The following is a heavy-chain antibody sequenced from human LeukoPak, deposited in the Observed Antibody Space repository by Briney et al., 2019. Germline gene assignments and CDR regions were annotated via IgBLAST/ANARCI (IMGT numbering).Heavy chain of an antibody. V-gene: IGHV4-61*02. J-gene: IGHJ6*02. CDR1: GGSISSGTYY. CDR3: ARESPYYYGIDV. CDR2: IYTSGST. Sequence: SQTLSLTCTVSGGSISSGTYYWSWIRQPAGKGLEWIGRIYTSGSTNYNPSLKSRVSISVDRSKNQFSLNLSSVTAADTAVYYCARESPYYYGIDVWGQGTTVTVSS.